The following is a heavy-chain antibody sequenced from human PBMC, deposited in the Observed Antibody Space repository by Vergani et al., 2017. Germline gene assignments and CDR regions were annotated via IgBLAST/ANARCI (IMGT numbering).Heavy chain of an antibody. J-gene: IGHJ3*02. Sequence: QVQLVQSGAEVKKPGASVKVSCKASGYTFTSYYMHWVRQAPGQGLEWMGIINPSGGSTSYAQKFQGRVTMTRETSTSTVYMELSSLRSEDTAVYYCAIFQDIVVVPAARDAFDIWGQGTMVTVSS. CDR1: GYTFTSYY. CDR3: AIFQDIVVVPAARDAFDI. D-gene: IGHD2-2*01. CDR2: INPSGGST. V-gene: IGHV1-46*01.